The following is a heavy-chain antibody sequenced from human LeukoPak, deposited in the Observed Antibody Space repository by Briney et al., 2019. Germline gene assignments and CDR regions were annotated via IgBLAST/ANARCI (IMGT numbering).Heavy chain of an antibody. CDR2: INHSGST. V-gene: IGHV4-34*01. D-gene: IGHD3-16*02. CDR1: GVSFSGYY. J-gene: IGHJ4*02. Sequence: SETLSLTCAVYGVSFSGYYWSWLRQPPGKGLEWIGEINHSGSTNYNPSLKSRVTISVDTSKNQFSLKLSSVTAADTAVYYCARGLEDYVWGSYRLWGQGTLVTVSS. CDR3: ARGLEDYVWGSYRL.